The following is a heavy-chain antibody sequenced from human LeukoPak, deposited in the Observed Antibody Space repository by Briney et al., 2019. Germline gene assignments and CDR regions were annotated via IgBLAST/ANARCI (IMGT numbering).Heavy chain of an antibody. Sequence: GGSLRLSCAASGFTFSSKPLSGAAKPQGKGLVWVSAISGSGGSTYYADSVKGRFTISRDNSKNTLYLQMNSLRAEDTAVYYCAKDSCSSTSCRGYFDYWGQGTLVTVSS. V-gene: IGHV3-23*01. D-gene: IGHD2-2*01. J-gene: IGHJ4*02. CDR1: GFTFSSKP. CDR2: ISGSGGST. CDR3: AKDSCSSTSCRGYFDY.